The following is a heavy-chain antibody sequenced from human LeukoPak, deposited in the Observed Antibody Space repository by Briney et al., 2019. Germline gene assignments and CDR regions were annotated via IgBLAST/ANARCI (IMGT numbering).Heavy chain of an antibody. CDR1: GFTFNDYG. D-gene: IGHD3-22*01. CDR3: ARDKHYYDSRNYV. V-gene: IGHV3-20*04. J-gene: IGHJ4*02. CDR2: INWNGGTT. Sequence: PGGSLRLSCAASGFTFNDYGMSWVRQGPGKGLEWVSGINWNGGTTGYADSVRGRFTISRDNAKNSLYLQMNSLRAEDTALYYCARDKHYYDSRNYVWGQGTLATVSS.